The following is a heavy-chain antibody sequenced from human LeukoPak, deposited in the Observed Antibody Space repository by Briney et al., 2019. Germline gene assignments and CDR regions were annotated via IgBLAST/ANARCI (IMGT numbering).Heavy chain of an antibody. CDR3: ARFRAGVGEPYGDY. J-gene: IGHJ4*02. CDR2: ISAYNDNT. CDR1: GYTFTSYD. Sequence: ASVKVSRKASGYTFTSYDMGWVRQAPGQGLEWMGWISAYNDNTNYAQKLQGRVTMTTDTSTSTAYMDLRSLRSDDTAVYYCARFRAGVGEPYGDYWGQGTLVTVSS. D-gene: IGHD3-10*01. V-gene: IGHV1-18*01.